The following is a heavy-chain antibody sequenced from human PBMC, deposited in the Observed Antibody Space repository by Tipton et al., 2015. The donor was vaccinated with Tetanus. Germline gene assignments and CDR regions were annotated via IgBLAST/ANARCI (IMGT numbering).Heavy chain of an antibody. CDR1: GFNFKIHG. D-gene: IGHD4-17*01. CDR3: ARAGDFRFDY. J-gene: IGHJ4*02. Sequence: SGFNFKIHGMHWVRQAPNKGLEWVSRINPDGTTIDYADSVKGRFTISRDDAKNTLYLHMNSLRAEDTAVYYCARAGDFRFDYWGQGTLVTVSS. V-gene: IGHV3-74*01. CDR2: INPDGTTI.